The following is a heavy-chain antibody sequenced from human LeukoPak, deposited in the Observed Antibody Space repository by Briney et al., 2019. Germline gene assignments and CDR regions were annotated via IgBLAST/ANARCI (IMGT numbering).Heavy chain of an antibody. D-gene: IGHD1-26*01. CDR3: AHSKRGGGYYINAFAV. Sequence: SSETLSLTCTVSGGSISSYYWSWIRQPAGKGLEWIGRIYTSGNTNYNPSLKSRVTISIDTSENQFSLRLTSVTAADTAIYFCAHSKRGGGYYINAFAVWGQGALVTISS. V-gene: IGHV4-4*07. CDR1: GGSISSYY. CDR2: IYTSGNT. J-gene: IGHJ3*01.